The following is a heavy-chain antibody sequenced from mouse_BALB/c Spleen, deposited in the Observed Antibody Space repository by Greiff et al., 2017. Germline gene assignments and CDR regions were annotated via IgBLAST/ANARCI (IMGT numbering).Heavy chain of an antibody. Sequence: EVQRVESGPGLVKPSQSLSLTCTVTGYSITSDYAWNWIRQFPGNKLEWMGYISYSGSTSYNPSLKSRISITRDTSKNQFFLQLNSVTTEDTATYYCARRGYDYDVGFAYWGQGTLVTVSA. CDR3: ARRGYDYDVGFAY. D-gene: IGHD2-4*01. V-gene: IGHV3-2*02. J-gene: IGHJ3*01. CDR1: GYSITSDYA. CDR2: ISYSGST.